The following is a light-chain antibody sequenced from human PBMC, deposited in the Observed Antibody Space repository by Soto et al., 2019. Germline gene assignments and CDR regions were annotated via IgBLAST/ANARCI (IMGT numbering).Light chain of an antibody. CDR1: SSDVGSYKS. V-gene: IGLV2-11*01. Sequence: ALTQPRSVSASPGQSVTISCTGTSSDVGSYKSVSWYQQYPGKAPKLMIYDVNKRPSGVPDRFSGSKSGNTASLTISGLQAEDESDYYCCSYAGSYSWVFGGGTKLTVL. J-gene: IGLJ3*02. CDR3: CSYAGSYSWV. CDR2: DVN.